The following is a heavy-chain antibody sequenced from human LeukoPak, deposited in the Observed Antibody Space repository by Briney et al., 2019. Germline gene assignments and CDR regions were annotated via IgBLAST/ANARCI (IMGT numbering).Heavy chain of an antibody. V-gene: IGHV3-74*01. J-gene: IGHJ4*02. CDR1: GFTFSKYW. CDR3: TTKQWLAPPPDS. Sequence: GGSLRLSCAASGFTFSKYWMLWVRQAPGKGLESVSRINIDGTVTTYADSVKGRFTVSRDNADNTMFLQMNSVRDEDTAVYYCTTKQWLAPPPDSWGQGTPVTVSS. CDR2: INIDGTVT. D-gene: IGHD6-19*01.